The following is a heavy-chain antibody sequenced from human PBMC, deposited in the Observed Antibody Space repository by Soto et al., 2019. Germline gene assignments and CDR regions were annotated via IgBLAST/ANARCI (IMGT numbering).Heavy chain of an antibody. CDR2: MLYSGST. CDR1: GGSISSTAYY. Sequence: LSLTCTVSGGSISSTAYYWGWIRQPPGKGLEWIGSMLYSGSTYYSPSLKSRVTISVDTSKSQFPLMLSFVPAAGTAVYYCPSHHHYVWGTYRWALDYCRQRNVITSSS. V-gene: IGHV4-39*01. D-gene: IGHD3-16*02. CDR3: PSHHHYVWGTYRWALDY. J-gene: IGHJ4*02.